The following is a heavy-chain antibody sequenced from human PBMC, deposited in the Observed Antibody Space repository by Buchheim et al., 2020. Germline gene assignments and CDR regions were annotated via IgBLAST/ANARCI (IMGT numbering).Heavy chain of an antibody. V-gene: IGHV1-46*03. Sequence: QIQLVQSGAEVKKPGASVKVSCKASGYTFTSHYFHWVLQAPGQGLEWMGIINPRGGSANYAQKFQGRVTMTRDTSTSTVSMEVSSLRSEDTAVYYCASDTRGYTFDFWGQGTL. CDR3: ASDTRGYTFDF. J-gene: IGHJ4*02. CDR1: GYTFTSHY. CDR2: INPRGGSA. D-gene: IGHD3-22*01.